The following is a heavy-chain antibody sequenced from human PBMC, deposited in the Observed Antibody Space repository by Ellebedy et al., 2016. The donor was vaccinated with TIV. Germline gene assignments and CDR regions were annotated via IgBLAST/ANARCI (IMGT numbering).Heavy chain of an antibody. V-gene: IGHV4-34*01. J-gene: IGHJ4*02. D-gene: IGHD6-13*01. CDR1: GGSISSYY. CDR2: INHSGST. CDR3: ARERQLVLEYYFDY. Sequence: SETLSLTCTVSGGSISSYYWSWIRQPPGKGLEWIGEINHSGSTNYNPSLKSRVTISVDTSKNQFSLQLNSVTPEDTAVYYCARERQLVLEYYFDYWGQGTLVTVSS.